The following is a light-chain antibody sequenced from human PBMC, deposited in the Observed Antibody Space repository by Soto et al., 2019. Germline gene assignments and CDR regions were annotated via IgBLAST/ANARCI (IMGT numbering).Light chain of an antibody. CDR1: QSVSSN. CDR3: QQYNNWPRGT. CDR2: GAS. J-gene: IGKJ2*01. Sequence: EIVMTQSPATLSVSPGERATLSCRASQSVSSNLAWYQQKPGQAPRLLIYGASTRATGIPARFSGSGSGTEFTLNISSLQSEDFAAYYCQQYNNWPRGTFGQGTKLEIK. V-gene: IGKV3-15*01.